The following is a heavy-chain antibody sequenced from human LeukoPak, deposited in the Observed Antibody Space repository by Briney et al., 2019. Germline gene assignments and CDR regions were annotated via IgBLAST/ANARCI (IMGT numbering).Heavy chain of an antibody. CDR2: SIPILGIA. Sequence: VASVKVSCKASGGTFSSYAISWVRQAPGHGLEWMGRSIPILGIANYAQKFQGRVTITADKSTSTAYMELSSLRSEDTAVYYCARGQDIVVVPAAESFDYWGQGTLVTVSS. D-gene: IGHD2-2*01. CDR3: ARGQDIVVVPAAESFDY. CDR1: GGTFSSYA. J-gene: IGHJ4*02. V-gene: IGHV1-69*04.